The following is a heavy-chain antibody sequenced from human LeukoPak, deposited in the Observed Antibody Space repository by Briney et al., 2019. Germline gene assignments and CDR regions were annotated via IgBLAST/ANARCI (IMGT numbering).Heavy chain of an antibody. CDR3: AKYPVYDYVWGSYTDY. J-gene: IGHJ4*02. Sequence: GGSLRLSCAVSGFTFSNYGMHWVRQAPGKGLEWVAFIRYDGSNKFYPDSVKGRFTISRDNSKNTLYLQMNSLRAEDTAVYYCAKYPVYDYVWGSYTDYWGQGTLVTVSS. D-gene: IGHD3-16*01. V-gene: IGHV3-30*02. CDR1: GFTFSNYG. CDR2: IRYDGSNK.